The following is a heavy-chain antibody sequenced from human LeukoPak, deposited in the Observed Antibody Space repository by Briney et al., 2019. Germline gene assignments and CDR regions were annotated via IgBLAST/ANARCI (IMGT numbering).Heavy chain of an antibody. D-gene: IGHD3-22*01. CDR1: GFTFSSYA. CDR3: ATNYYDSSGYFPDFDY. J-gene: IGHJ4*02. CDR2: ISGSGRDT. V-gene: IGHV3-23*01. Sequence: GGFLRPSCAASGFTFSSYAMNWVRQAPVKGLEWVSAISGSGRDTYYADSVKGRFTISRDNSKNTLYLQVNSLRADDTAVYYCATNYYDSSGYFPDFDYWGQGALVSVSS.